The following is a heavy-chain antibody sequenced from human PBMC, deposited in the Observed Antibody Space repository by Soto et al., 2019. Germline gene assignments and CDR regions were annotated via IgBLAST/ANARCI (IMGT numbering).Heavy chain of an antibody. CDR2: ISPYNGNT. CDR3: ARFGFGDRIWFDP. Sequence: QVQLVQSGAEVKKPGASVKVSCKASGYTFTNYRITWVRQAPGQGLEWMGWISPYNGNTNYPQNLQGRVTMTSDTSTSTAYMELRSLRSDDTAVFYCARFGFGDRIWFDPWGQGTLVTVSS. CDR1: GYTFTNYR. D-gene: IGHD3-16*01. V-gene: IGHV1-18*01. J-gene: IGHJ5*02.